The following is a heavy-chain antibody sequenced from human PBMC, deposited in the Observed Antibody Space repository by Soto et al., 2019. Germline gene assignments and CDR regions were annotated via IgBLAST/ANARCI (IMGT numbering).Heavy chain of an antibody. CDR3: AGEGADGVPAAAYYYGMDV. J-gene: IGHJ6*02. CDR1: GGTFSSYT. V-gene: IGHV1-69*08. CDR2: IIPILGIA. Sequence: QVQLVQSGAEVKKPGSSVKVSCKASGGTFSSYTISWVRQAPGQGLEWMGRIIPILGIANYAQKFQGRITVTADKSTSTGYRERSRLRFEDTAVYYWAGEGADGVPAAAYYYGMDVWGQGTTVTVSS. D-gene: IGHD2-2*01.